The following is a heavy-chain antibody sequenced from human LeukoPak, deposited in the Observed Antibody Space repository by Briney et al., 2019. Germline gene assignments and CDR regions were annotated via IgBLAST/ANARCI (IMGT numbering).Heavy chain of an antibody. Sequence: SETLSLTCTVSGGSISTSNSYWGWIRQPAGKGLEWIGRIYTSGSTNYNPSLKSRVTMSVDASKNQFSLKLSSVTAADTAVYYCARDGGYYYDSSGLDYWGQGTLVTVSS. CDR2: IYTSGST. CDR3: ARDGGYYYDSSGLDY. V-gene: IGHV4-61*02. D-gene: IGHD3-22*01. J-gene: IGHJ4*02. CDR1: GGSISTSNSY.